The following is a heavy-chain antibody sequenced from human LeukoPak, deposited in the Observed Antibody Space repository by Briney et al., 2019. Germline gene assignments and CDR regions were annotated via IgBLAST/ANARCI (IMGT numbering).Heavy chain of an antibody. Sequence: PSETLSLTCAVYGGSFSGYYWSWIRQPPGKGLEWIGEINHSGSTNYNPSLKSRVTISVDTSKNQFSQKLSSVTAADTAVYYCARGLSKRYVVAPWSQGTLVTVSS. V-gene: IGHV4-34*01. J-gene: IGHJ5*02. CDR3: ARGLSKRYVVAP. D-gene: IGHD2-2*01. CDR2: INHSGST. CDR1: GGSFSGYY.